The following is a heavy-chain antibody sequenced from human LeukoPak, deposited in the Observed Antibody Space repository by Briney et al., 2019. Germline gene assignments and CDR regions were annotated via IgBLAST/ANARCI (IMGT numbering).Heavy chain of an antibody. Sequence: ASVKVSCKASGYTFTDYCMYWVRQAPGQGLEWMGWINPSSGGTNHAQKFQGRVTMTRDTSITTAYLELSRLTSDDTAVYYCASPLSRIVGAINFWGQGTAVTVSS. V-gene: IGHV1-2*02. D-gene: IGHD1-26*01. CDR1: GYTFTDYC. CDR3: ASPLSRIVGAINF. CDR2: INPSSGGT. J-gene: IGHJ4*02.